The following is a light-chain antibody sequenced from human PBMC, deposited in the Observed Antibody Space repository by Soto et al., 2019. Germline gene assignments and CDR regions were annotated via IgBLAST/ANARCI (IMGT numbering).Light chain of an antibody. Sequence: EIVLTQSPGTLSLSPGERATLSCRASQSVSSSYLAWYQKKPGQAPRLLLYGASSRATGIPDRFSGSGSGTDLTLTISRLETEDFAVYYCQQYNDWPPLTFGPGTKVDIK. CDR1: QSVSSSY. V-gene: IGKV3-20*01. CDR2: GAS. J-gene: IGKJ3*01. CDR3: QQYNDWPPLT.